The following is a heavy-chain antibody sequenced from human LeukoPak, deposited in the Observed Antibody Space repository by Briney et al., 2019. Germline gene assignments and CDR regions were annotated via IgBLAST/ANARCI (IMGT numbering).Heavy chain of an antibody. CDR2: IDGSGGAI. V-gene: IGHV3-23*01. Sequence: GGSLRLSCGASGFTFSRYAMSWVRQAPGKGLQWVSQIDGSGGAIYYADSVRGRFAISRDNSKNTLYLQMNSLRAEDTAVYYCAKGGAYCGGDCYSEIDYWGQGTLVTVSS. J-gene: IGHJ4*02. CDR3: AKGGAYCGGDCYSEIDY. D-gene: IGHD2-21*02. CDR1: GFTFSRYA.